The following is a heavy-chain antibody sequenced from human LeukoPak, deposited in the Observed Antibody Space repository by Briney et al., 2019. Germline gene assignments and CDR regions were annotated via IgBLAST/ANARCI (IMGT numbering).Heavy chain of an antibody. Sequence: SETLSLTCAVYGGSFSGYYWSWIRQPPGRGLEWIGEINHSGSTNYNPSLKSRVTISVDTSKNQFSLKLSSVTAADTAVYYCARDSYSRTHDYWGQGTLVTVSS. D-gene: IGHD6-13*01. V-gene: IGHV4-34*01. CDR1: GGSFSGYY. J-gene: IGHJ4*02. CDR3: ARDSYSRTHDY. CDR2: INHSGST.